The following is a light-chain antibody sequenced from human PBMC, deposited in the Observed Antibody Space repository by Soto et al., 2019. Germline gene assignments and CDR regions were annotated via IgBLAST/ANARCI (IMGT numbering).Light chain of an antibody. CDR1: QNVNYNY. CDR2: DAS. J-gene: IGKJ1*01. CDR3: QHYGYSAGT. V-gene: IGKV3-20*01. Sequence: TQSPGTLSLSPGETATLSCRASQNVNYNYLAWYQQRPGQAPRLLIYDASSRVTGIPDRFRGSGYGTDFTLTISRLEPQDFAVYFCQHYGYSAGTFGPGTKVEIK.